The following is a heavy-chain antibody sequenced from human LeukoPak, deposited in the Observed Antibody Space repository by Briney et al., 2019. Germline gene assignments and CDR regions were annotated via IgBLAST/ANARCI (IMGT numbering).Heavy chain of an antibody. V-gene: IGHV3-21*01. CDR3: ARDTNGDYGMDV. D-gene: IGHD4-17*01. CDR2: ISSSSSYI. J-gene: IGHJ6*02. CDR1: GFTFSSYS. Sequence: GGSLRLSCAASGFTFSSYSMNWVRQAPGKEPEWVSSISSSSSYIYYADSVKGRFTISRDNAKNSLYLQMNSLRAEDTAVYYCARDTNGDYGMDVWGQGTTVTVSS.